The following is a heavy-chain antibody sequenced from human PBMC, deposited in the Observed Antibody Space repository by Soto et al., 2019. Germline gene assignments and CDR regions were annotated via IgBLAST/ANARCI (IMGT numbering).Heavy chain of an antibody. D-gene: IGHD4-17*01. J-gene: IGHJ1*01. CDR2: VSSSGGTT. V-gene: IGHV3-23*01. CDR3: ATFTTVTRPGCSWASEY. CDR1: VFNFNNYA. Sequence: VSLRLSCATSVFNFNNYAMSWVRQAPGERLEWISFVSSSGGTTYYADSVKCRFTSSRYNCRNTVFLQMNPPGVGFTATYYCATFTTVTRPGCSWASEY.